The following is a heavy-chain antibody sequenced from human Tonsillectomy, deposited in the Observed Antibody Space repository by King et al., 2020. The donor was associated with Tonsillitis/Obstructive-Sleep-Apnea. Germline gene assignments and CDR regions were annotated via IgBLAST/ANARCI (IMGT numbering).Heavy chain of an antibody. Sequence: LQLQESGPGLVKPSETLSLTCIVTGGPISGYYWGWLRQPPGKGLEWIGYMYSSGSTNYNPSLKSRVTISVDTSKNHFSLKLSSVTAADTAVYYCAREGAVMNAFDIWGQGTMVTVSS. CDR2: MYSSGST. CDR1: GGPISGYY. CDR3: AREGAVMNAFDI. J-gene: IGHJ3*02. V-gene: IGHV4-59*01. D-gene: IGHD2-8*01.